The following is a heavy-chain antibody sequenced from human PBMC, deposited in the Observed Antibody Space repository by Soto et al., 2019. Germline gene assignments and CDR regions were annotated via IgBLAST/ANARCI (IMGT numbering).Heavy chain of an antibody. Sequence: EVQLVESGGGLVQPGGSLRLSCAASGFTFSDHYMDWVRQAPGKGLEWVGRIRNKGNSYTTEYAASVKGRFIVSRDDSRNSLYLQMNSLKTEDTAVYYCASSWRDYRDFDFWGQGTLVTVSS. CDR1: GFTFSDHY. D-gene: IGHD4-17*01. CDR3: ASSWRDYRDFDF. CDR2: IRNKGNSYTT. V-gene: IGHV3-72*01. J-gene: IGHJ4*02.